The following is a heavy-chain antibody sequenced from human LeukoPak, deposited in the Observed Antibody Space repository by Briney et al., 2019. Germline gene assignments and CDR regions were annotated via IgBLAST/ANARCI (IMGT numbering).Heavy chain of an antibody. V-gene: IGHV3-23*01. D-gene: IGHD5-18*01. CDR3: AKRDTAMAYYFDY. J-gene: IGHJ4*02. CDR2: ISGSGGST. Sequence: PGRSLRLSCAASGFTFDDYAMHWVRQAPGKGLEWVSGISGSGGSTYYADSVKGRFTISRDNSKNTLYLQMNSLRAEDTAVYYCAKRDTAMAYYFDYWGQGTLVTVSS. CDR1: GFTFDDYA.